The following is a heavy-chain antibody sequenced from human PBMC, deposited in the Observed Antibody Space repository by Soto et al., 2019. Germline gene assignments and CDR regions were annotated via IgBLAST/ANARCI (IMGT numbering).Heavy chain of an antibody. Sequence: VHLQESGPGLVKPSETLSLTCAVSGASIGSGGWWRWVRQPPGQGLEWIAGIFHDGNTNYSPSLKRRVTISVDKAQNQFSLNVYSVTAADTAVYYCARHEGWAGPDQWGQGTLVTVSS. CDR3: ARHEGWAGPDQ. V-gene: IGHV4-4*02. J-gene: IGHJ5*02. CDR1: GASIGSGGW. D-gene: IGHD6-19*01. CDR2: IFHDGNT.